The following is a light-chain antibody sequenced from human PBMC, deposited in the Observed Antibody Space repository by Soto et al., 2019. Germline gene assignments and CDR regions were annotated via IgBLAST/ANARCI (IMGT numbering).Light chain of an antibody. CDR1: SSNIGAGYD. V-gene: IGLV1-40*01. J-gene: IGLJ2*01. CDR2: GNS. CDR3: QPYDSSLSGSV. Sequence: QSVLTQPPSVSGAPGQRVTISCTGSSSNIGAGYDVPRYQQLPGTAPKLLIYGNSTRPSGVPDRFSGSKSGTSASLAITRRQAEDEVEYYCQPYDSSLSGSVFGGGTKLTVL.